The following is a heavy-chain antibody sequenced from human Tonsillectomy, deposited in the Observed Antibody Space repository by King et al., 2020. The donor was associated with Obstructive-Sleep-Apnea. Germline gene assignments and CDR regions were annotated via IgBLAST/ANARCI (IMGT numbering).Heavy chain of an antibody. CDR1: GYTFSSYD. Sequence: QLVQSGAEVKKPGASVKVSCKASGYTFSSYDINWVRQATGQGIEWMGWMNPNSGKTGYAQNFQGRVTMPRDTSISTAYMELSSLTSEDTAVYFCSRVKSRGPMERVTTGWWVDPGSQGTPLTVPS. CDR3: SRVKSRGPMERVTTGWWVDP. J-gene: IGHJ5*02. CDR2: MNPNSGKT. V-gene: IGHV1-8*01. D-gene: IGHD4-11*01.